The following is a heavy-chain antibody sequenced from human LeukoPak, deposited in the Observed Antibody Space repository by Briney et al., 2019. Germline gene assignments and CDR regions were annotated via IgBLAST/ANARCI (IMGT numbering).Heavy chain of an antibody. D-gene: IGHD2-15*01. Sequence: SETLSLTCTVSGYSISSGYYWGWIRQPPGKGLEWIGSIYHSGSTYYNPSLKSRVTISVDTSKNQFSLKLSSVTAADTAAYYCARGALGSLRDWFDPWGQGTLVTVSS. CDR3: ARGALGSLRDWFDP. CDR2: IYHSGST. CDR1: GYSISSGYY. V-gene: IGHV4-38-2*02. J-gene: IGHJ5*02.